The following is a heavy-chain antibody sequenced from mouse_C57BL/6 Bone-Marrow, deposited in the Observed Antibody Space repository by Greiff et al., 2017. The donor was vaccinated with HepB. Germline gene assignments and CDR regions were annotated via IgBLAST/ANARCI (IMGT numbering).Heavy chain of an antibody. J-gene: IGHJ2*01. CDR2: IDPSDSYT. CDR3: ARLGAVCFDY. Sequence: QVQLQQPGAELVRPGTSVKLSCKASGYTFTSYWMHWVKQRPGQGLEWIGVIDPSDSYTNYKQKFKGKATLTVDTSSSTAYMQPSSLTSEDSAVYYCARLGAVCFDYWGQGTTLTVSS. CDR1: GYTFTSYW. V-gene: IGHV1-59*01.